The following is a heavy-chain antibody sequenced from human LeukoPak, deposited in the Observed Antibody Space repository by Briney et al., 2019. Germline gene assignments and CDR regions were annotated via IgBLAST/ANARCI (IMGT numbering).Heavy chain of an antibody. J-gene: IGHJ6*03. D-gene: IGHD6-19*01. CDR2: IRSKTDGGTT. CDR3: TTGCSGWYSYYYYYMDV. V-gene: IGHV3-15*01. CDR1: GFTFSNAW. Sequence: PGGSLRLSCAASGFTFSNAWMSWVRQAPGKGLEWVGRIRSKTDGGTTDYAAPVKGRFTISRDDSKNTLYLQMNSLKTEDTAVYYRTTGCSGWYSYYYYYMDVWGKGTTVTISS.